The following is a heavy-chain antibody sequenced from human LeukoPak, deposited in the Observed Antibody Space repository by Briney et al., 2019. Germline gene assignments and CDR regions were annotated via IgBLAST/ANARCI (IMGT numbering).Heavy chain of an antibody. V-gene: IGHV1-46*01. CDR3: AREKAGIAAAGFINWFDP. D-gene: IGHD6-13*01. J-gene: IGHJ5*02. CDR2: INPSGGST. Sequence: ASVKVSCKASGYTFTSCYMHWVRQAPGQGLEWMGIINPSGGSTSYAQKFQGRVTMTRDMSTSTVYMELSSLRSEDTAVYYCAREKAGIAAAGFINWFDPWGQGTLVTVSS. CDR1: GYTFTSCY.